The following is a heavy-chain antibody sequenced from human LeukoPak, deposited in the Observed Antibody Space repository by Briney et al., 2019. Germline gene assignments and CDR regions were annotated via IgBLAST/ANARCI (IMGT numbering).Heavy chain of an antibody. V-gene: IGHV3-21*01. CDR3: ARASLGYCSGGSCYSYYYYYGMDV. D-gene: IGHD2-15*01. Sequence: GGSLRLSCAASGFTFSSYSMNWVRQAPGKGLEWVSSISSSSSYIYYADSVRGRFTISRDNSKNTLYLQMNSLRAEDTAVYYCARASLGYCSGGSCYSYYYYYGMDVWGQGTTVTVSS. J-gene: IGHJ6*02. CDR1: GFTFSSYS. CDR2: ISSSSSYI.